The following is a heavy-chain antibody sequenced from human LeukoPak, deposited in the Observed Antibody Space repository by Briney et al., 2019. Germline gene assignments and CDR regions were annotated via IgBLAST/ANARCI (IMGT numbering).Heavy chain of an antibody. J-gene: IGHJ4*02. Sequence: GGSLRLSCAASGFTVSSYWMSWVRQAPGKGLEWVANITPDGSQKYYVDSVRGRFTISRDNGKNSLYLQMNSLRAEDTAVYYCADPDSGWGQGTLVTVSS. CDR2: ITPDGSQK. CDR3: ADPDSG. CDR1: GFTVSSYW. V-gene: IGHV3-7*01. D-gene: IGHD6-19*01.